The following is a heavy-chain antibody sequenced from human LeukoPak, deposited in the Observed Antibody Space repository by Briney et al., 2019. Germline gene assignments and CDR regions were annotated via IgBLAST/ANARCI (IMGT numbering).Heavy chain of an antibody. J-gene: IGHJ3*02. V-gene: IGHV3-49*04. D-gene: IGHD1-7*01. CDR2: IRSKAYGGTT. CDR3: TRGELIADAFDI. Sequence: GGSLRLSCTASGFTFGDYAMSWVRQAPGKGLEWEGFIRSKAYGGTTEYAASVKGRFTISRDDSKSIAYLQMNSLKTEDTAVYYCTRGELIADAFDIWGQGTMVTVSS. CDR1: GFTFGDYA.